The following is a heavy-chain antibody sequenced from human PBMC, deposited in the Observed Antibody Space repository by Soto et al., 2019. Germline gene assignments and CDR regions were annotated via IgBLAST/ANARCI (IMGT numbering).Heavy chain of an antibody. CDR2: ISGSGGST. Sequence: EVQLLESGGGLVQPGGSLRLSCAASGFTFSSYAMSWVRQAPGKGLEWVSAISGSGGSTYYADSVKGRFTISRDNSKNTLYLQMNSLGAEDTAVYYCAKDIVVVPAAMQGYGDYGWVFDYWGQGTLVTVSS. CDR3: AKDIVVVPAAMQGYGDYGWVFDY. CDR1: GFTFSSYA. D-gene: IGHD2-2*01. V-gene: IGHV3-23*01. J-gene: IGHJ4*02.